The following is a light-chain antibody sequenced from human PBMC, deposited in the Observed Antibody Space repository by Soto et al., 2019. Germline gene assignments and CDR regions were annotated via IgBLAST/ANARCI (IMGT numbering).Light chain of an antibody. J-gene: IGLJ2*01. V-gene: IGLV2-8*01. CDR2: EVS. CDR3: SSYTSSSTRV. CDR1: SSDVGGYNY. Sequence: QSALTQPPSASGSPGQSVTISCTGTSSDVGGYNYVSWYQQHPDKAPKLIIYEVSKRPSGVPDRFSGSKSGNTASLTVSGLQAEDEADYYCSSYTSSSTRVFGGGTKLTVL.